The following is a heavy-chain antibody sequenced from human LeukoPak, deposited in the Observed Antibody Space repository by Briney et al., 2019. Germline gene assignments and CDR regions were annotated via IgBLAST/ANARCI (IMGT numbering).Heavy chain of an antibody. CDR1: GFTFSSYS. J-gene: IGHJ6*03. Sequence: PGGYLRLSCAASGFTFSSYSMNWVRQAPGKGLEWVSFISTSSSYIYYADSVKGRFTISRDNAKNSLYLEMNSLRAEDTAVYYCAKDGSMPWGYYMDVWGKGTTVTISS. CDR3: AKDGSMPWGYYMDV. D-gene: IGHD2/OR15-2a*01. V-gene: IGHV3-21*01. CDR2: ISTSSSYI.